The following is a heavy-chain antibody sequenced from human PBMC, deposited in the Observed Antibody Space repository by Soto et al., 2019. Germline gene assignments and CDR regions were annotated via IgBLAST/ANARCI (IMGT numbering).Heavy chain of an antibody. CDR3: ARVASSSSWHIPHFDQ. J-gene: IGHJ4*02. Sequence: GGSLRLSCAASGFMFRSYAMHWVRQAPGKGLEWVAGIWYDGSTKYYGDSVKGRYSISRDNSKNMLDLQMNSLRAEDTAVYYCARVASSSSWHIPHFDQWGQGTLVTVS. CDR2: IWYDGSTK. CDR1: GFMFRSYA. V-gene: IGHV3-33*01. D-gene: IGHD6-13*01.